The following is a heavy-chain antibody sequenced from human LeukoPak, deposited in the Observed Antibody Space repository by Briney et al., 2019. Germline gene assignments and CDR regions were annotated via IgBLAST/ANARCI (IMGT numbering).Heavy chain of an antibody. CDR2: IYPGDSDT. CDR3: ASQFHPGIQLLSPFDY. J-gene: IGHJ4*02. Sequence: GESLKISCKGSGYSFPSYWLGLVRQMPGKGLEWMGIIYPGDSDTRYSPSFQGQVIISADKSISSAYLQWSSLKASDTAMYYCASQFHPGIQLLSPFDYWGLGTLVTVSS. V-gene: IGHV5-51*01. D-gene: IGHD5-18*01. CDR1: GYSFPSYW.